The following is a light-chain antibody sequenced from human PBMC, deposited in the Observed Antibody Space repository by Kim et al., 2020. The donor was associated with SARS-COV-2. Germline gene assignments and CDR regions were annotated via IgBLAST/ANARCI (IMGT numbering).Light chain of an antibody. Sequence: VSPGERAPLSCRASQSVSSNLAWYQQKPGQAPRLLIYGASTRATGIPARFSGSGSGTEFTLTISSLQSEDFAVYYCQQYNNWPLTFGGGTKLEI. CDR1: QSVSSN. J-gene: IGKJ4*01. CDR2: GAS. V-gene: IGKV3-15*01. CDR3: QQYNNWPLT.